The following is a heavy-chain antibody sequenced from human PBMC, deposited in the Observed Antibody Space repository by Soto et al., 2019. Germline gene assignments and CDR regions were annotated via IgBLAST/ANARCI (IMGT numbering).Heavy chain of an antibody. CDR1: GASVGSDEYY. J-gene: IGHJ4*02. Sequence: TLSLTCTVSGASVGSDEYYWSWVRQPPGEGLEYIAYIYHRGITDYNPTLKSRVSISVDTSKNHFSLKLSSVTAADTAVYFCARHLRRDGYNYYFDFWGQGTLVTVSS. CDR3: ARHLRRDGYNYYFDF. D-gene: IGHD1-1*01. V-gene: IGHV4-30-4*01. CDR2: IYHRGIT.